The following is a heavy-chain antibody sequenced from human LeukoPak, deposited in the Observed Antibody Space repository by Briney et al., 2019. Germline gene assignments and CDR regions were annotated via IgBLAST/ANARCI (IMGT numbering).Heavy chain of an antibody. CDR3: AKDPNSSSWYL. CDR2: ISYDGSNK. Sequence: PGGSLRLSCAASGFTFSSYGMHWVRQAPGKGLEWVAVISYDGSNKYYADSVKGRFTISRDNSKNTLYLQMNSLRAEDTAVYHCAKDPNSSSWYLWGQGTLVTVSS. J-gene: IGHJ5*02. CDR1: GFTFSSYG. D-gene: IGHD6-13*01. V-gene: IGHV3-30*18.